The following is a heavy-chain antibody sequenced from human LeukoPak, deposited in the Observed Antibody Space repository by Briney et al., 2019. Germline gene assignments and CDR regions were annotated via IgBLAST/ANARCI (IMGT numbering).Heavy chain of an antibody. D-gene: IGHD5-12*01. J-gene: IGHJ4*02. CDR2: ISSSSSYT. CDR3: ARDSGYSGYSDY. V-gene: IGHV3-11*05. Sequence: KPGGSLRLSCAASGFTFSDYYMSWIRQAPGKGLEWVSYISSSSSYTDYADSVKGRFTISRDNAKNSLNLQMSSLRAEDTAVYYCARDSGYSGYSDYWGQGTLVTVSS. CDR1: GFTFSDYY.